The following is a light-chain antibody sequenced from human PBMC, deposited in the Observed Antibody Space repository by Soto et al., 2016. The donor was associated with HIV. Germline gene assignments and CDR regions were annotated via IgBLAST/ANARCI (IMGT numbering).Light chain of an antibody. CDR1: QSISSW. Sequence: DILMTQSPSTLSASVGDRVTITCRASQSISSWVAWYQQKPGKAPNLLIYKASNLESGVPSRFSGGGSGTEFTLTISSLQPDDFATYYCQQYQTEEGTFGQGTTVEIK. CDR3: QQYQTEEGT. CDR2: KAS. J-gene: IGKJ1*01. V-gene: IGKV1-5*03.